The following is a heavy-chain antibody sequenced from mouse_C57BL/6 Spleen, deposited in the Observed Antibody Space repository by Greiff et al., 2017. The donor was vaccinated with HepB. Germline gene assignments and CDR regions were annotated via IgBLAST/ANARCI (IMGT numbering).Heavy chain of an antibody. Sequence: QVQLQQPGTELVKPGASVKLSCKASGYTFNSYWMHWVKQRPGQGLEWIGTINPSNGGTDYNEKFKSKATLTVDKSSSTAYMQLSSLTSEDSAFYYCSRDEYYSSSSWFAGWGKGTLVTVS. CDR3: SRDEYYSSSSWFAG. V-gene: IGHV1-53*01. CDR1: GYTFNSYW. CDR2: INPSNGGT. J-gene: IGHJ3*01. D-gene: IGHD1-1*01.